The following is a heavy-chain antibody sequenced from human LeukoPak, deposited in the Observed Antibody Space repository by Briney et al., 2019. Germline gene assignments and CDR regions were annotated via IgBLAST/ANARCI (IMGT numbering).Heavy chain of an antibody. CDR2: INIDGRTT. J-gene: IGHJ3*01. Sequence: GGSLRLSCAASGFTFSNAWMSWVRQAPGKGLVWVSRINIDGRTTTYADSVKGRFTISRDNAKNTLFLQMNSLRAEDTAIYYCARAWSKAYDAFDVWGQGTMVTVSS. CDR3: ARAWSKAYDAFDV. D-gene: IGHD2-15*01. V-gene: IGHV3-74*01. CDR1: GFTFSNAW.